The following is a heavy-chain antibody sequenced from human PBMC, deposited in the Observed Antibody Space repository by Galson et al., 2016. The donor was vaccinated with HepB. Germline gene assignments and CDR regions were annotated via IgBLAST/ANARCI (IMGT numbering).Heavy chain of an antibody. J-gene: IGHJ4*02. CDR3: TRGIPFFDWTPLGH. CDR2: IYHSGIA. D-gene: IGHD3/OR15-3a*01. Sequence: SETLSLTCTVSGGSINTFTWWSWVRQPPGKRLQWIGEIYHSGIANYNPSLKSRVTMSVDKSKNQFSLNLTSVTSADTAVYYCTRGIPFFDWTPLGHWGRGTLVTVSS. V-gene: IGHV4-4*02. CDR1: GGSINTFTW.